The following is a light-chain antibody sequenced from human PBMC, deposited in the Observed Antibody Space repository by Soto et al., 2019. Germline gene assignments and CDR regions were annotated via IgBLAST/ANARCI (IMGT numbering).Light chain of an antibody. CDR3: QQYGSSGT. V-gene: IGKV3-20*01. Sequence: EIVLTQSPATLSLSPGKRATLSCRASESVDFHLAWYQQKPGQAPRLLIYGASSRATGIPDRFSGSGSGTDFTLTISRLEPEDFAVYYCQQYGSSGTFGQGTKVDI. J-gene: IGKJ1*01. CDR2: GAS. CDR1: ESVDFH.